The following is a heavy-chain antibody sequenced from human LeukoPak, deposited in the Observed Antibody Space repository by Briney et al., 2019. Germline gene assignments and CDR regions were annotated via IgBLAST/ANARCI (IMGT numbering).Heavy chain of an antibody. CDR1: GFTFSTYT. V-gene: IGHV3-21*01. J-gene: IGHJ4*02. Sequence: PGGSLRLSCAVSGFTFSTYTMNWVRQAPGKGLEWVSSISSSSSHIFYADSVKGRFTISRDNAKNSLYLQMNSLRAEDTAVYYCARGAVAAPLDYWGQGTLVTVS. CDR3: ARGAVAAPLDY. D-gene: IGHD6-19*01. CDR2: ISSSSSHI.